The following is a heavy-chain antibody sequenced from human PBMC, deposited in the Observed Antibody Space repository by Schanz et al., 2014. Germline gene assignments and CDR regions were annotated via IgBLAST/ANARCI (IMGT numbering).Heavy chain of an antibody. CDR1: GGTFNSYT. CDR3: ARGPLGTSP. Sequence: QVQLVQSGAEVKKPGSSMKVSCKASGGTFNSYTINWVRQAPGQGLEWMGWINGYNGHTLYAQKFQGRVTMTTDTSTSTSYMELTSLRFDDTAVYYCARGPLGTSPWGQGTLVTVSS. J-gene: IGHJ5*02. V-gene: IGHV1-18*01. CDR2: INGYNGHT. D-gene: IGHD5-12*01.